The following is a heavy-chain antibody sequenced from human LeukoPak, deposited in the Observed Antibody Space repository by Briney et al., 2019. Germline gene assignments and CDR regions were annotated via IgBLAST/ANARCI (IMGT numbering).Heavy chain of an antibody. CDR1: GGSISPYY. D-gene: IGHD2-2*02. CDR3: ARLIVVVPAAIVGWFDP. J-gene: IGHJ5*02. V-gene: IGHV4-4*07. CDR2: IYTSGST. Sequence: SGTLSLACTVSGGSISPYYWSWIRQPAGKGLEWIGRIYTSGSTNYNPSLKSRVTISVDRSKNQFSLKLSSVTAADTAVYYCARLIVVVPAAIVGWFDPWGQGTLVTVSS.